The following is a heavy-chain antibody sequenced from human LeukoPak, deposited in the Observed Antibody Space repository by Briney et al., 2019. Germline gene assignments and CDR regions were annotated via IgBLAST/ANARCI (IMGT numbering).Heavy chain of an antibody. CDR1: GFTFSNYD. Sequence: PGGSLRLSCTASGFTFSNYDMGWVRQAPGKGLEWVSVSRGSGDRTYYADSVKGRFTISKDNSKNKVYMQMNSLRAEDTAVYFCAKGGNNGGTFDYWGQGTLVTVSS. D-gene: IGHD1/OR15-1a*01. J-gene: IGHJ4*02. V-gene: IGHV3-23*01. CDR2: SRGSGDRT. CDR3: AKGGNNGGTFDY.